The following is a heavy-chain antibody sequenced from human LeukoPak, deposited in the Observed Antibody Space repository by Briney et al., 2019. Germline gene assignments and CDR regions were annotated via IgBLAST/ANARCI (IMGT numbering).Heavy chain of an antibody. D-gene: IGHD2-2*01. CDR2: IRSKAYGGTT. CDR1: GFTFSSYS. Sequence: GSLRLSCAASGFTFSSYSMNWVRQAPGKGLEWVGFIRSKAYGGTTEYAASVKGRFTISRDDSKSIAYLQMNSLKTEDTAVYYCTRDCSSTSCYELYYYYYGMDVWGQGTTVTVSS. V-gene: IGHV3-49*04. J-gene: IGHJ6*02. CDR3: TRDCSSTSCYELYYYYYGMDV.